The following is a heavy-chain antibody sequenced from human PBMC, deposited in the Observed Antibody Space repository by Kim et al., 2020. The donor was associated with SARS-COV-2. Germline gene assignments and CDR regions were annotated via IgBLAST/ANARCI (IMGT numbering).Heavy chain of an antibody. J-gene: IGHJ4*02. D-gene: IGHD2-2*01. Sequence: ASVKVSCKASGYTFTSYAMNWVRQAPGQGLEWIGWINTNTGNPKYAQGFTGRFVFSLDTSVSTAYLQISSLKSEDTAVYYCARWVADIVVVPAAIFYDSSGNRGDYWGQGTLVTVSS. CDR2: INTNTGNP. CDR1: GYTFTSYA. V-gene: IGHV7-4-1*02. CDR3: ARWVADIVVVPAAIFYDSSGNRGDY.